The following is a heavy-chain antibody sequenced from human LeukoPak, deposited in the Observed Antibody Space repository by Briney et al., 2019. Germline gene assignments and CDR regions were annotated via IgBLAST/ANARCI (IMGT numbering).Heavy chain of an antibody. J-gene: IGHJ4*02. CDR2: ISYDGSNK. D-gene: IGHD4-23*01. CDR1: GFTFSSYT. CDR3: ATVYGGKKFDY. Sequence: GGSLRLSCAASGFTFSSYTMHWVRQAPGKGLEWVAVISYDGSNKYYADSVKGRFTISRDNSKNTLYLQMNSLRAEDTAVYYSATVYGGKKFDYWVQGTLVTVSS. V-gene: IGHV3-30*04.